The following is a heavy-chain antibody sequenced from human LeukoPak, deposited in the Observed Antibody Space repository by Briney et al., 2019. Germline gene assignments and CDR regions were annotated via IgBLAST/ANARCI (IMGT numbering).Heavy chain of an antibody. CDR1: GFTFSSYA. CDR3: AKDVSAYSSGNFDY. J-gene: IGHJ4*02. Sequence: GGSLRLSCAASGFTFSSYAMSWVRQAPGKGLEWVSAITPSGDTTYYADSVKGRFTISRDNSKNTLYLQMNSLRAEDTAIYYCAKDVSAYSSGNFDYWGQGTLVTVSS. CDR2: ITPSGDTT. V-gene: IGHV3-23*01. D-gene: IGHD6-25*01.